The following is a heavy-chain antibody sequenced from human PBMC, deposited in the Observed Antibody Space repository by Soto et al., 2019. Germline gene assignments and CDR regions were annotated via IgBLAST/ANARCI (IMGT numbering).Heavy chain of an antibody. Sequence: PGGSLRLSCAASGFTFSSYGMHWVRQAPGKGLEWVAVISYDGSNKYYADSVKGRFTISRDNSKNTLYLQMNSLRAEDTAVYYCAKDFEGPPAVYDSSGYFDYWGQGTLVTVSS. CDR3: AKDFEGPPAVYDSSGYFDY. V-gene: IGHV3-30*18. CDR2: ISYDGSNK. CDR1: GFTFSSYG. J-gene: IGHJ4*02. D-gene: IGHD3-22*01.